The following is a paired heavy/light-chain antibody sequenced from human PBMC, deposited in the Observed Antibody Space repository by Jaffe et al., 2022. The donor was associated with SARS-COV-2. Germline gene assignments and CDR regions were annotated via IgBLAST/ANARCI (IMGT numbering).Heavy chain of an antibody. J-gene: IGHJ6*02. CDR2: FDPVDGEA. CDR3: ATVRELEPGDYYDNADAMDV. Sequence: QVQLVQSGAEVKKPGASVKVSCRASGYTLTESSTHWVRQAPGKGLEWMGMFDPVDGEAHYSQKFQGRVIMTEDSSTDTAYMKLSSLRSDDTAVYYCATVRELEPGDYYDNADAMDVWGQGTTVLVSS. V-gene: IGHV1-24*01. CDR1: GYTLTESS. D-gene: IGHD3-22*01.
Light chain of an antibody. J-gene: IGKJ2*01. Sequence: DIQMTQSPASLSAAVGDRVTITCRASQSISDYLSWYQQKPGKAPRLLIYSTSTVQSGVPSRFSGGGSGTDFTLIISSLQPEDFATYYCQQSNKTFVTFGPGTKVEIK. V-gene: IGKV1-39*01. CDR1: QSISDY. CDR3: QQSNKTFVT. CDR2: STS.